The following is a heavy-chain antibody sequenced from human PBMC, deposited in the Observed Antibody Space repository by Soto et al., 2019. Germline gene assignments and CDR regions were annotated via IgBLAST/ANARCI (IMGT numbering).Heavy chain of an antibody. CDR2: IWYDGSNK. Sequence: GGSLRLSCAASGFTFSSYGMHWVRQAPGKGLEWVAVIWYDGSNKYYADSVKGRFTISRDNSKNTLYLQMNSLRAEDTAVYYCAREGRAITIFGVDPQGIDPWGQGTLVTVSS. CDR1: GFTFSSYG. D-gene: IGHD3-3*01. J-gene: IGHJ5*02. V-gene: IGHV3-33*01. CDR3: AREGRAITIFGVDPQGIDP.